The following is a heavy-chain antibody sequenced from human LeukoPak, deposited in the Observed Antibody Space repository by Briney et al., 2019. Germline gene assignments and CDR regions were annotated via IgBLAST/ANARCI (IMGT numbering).Heavy chain of an antibody. J-gene: IGHJ4*02. D-gene: IGHD2-8*01. Sequence: ASVKVSCKASGGTFSSYAISWVRQAPGQGLEWMGWISAYNGNTNYAQKLQGRVTMTTDTSTSTAYMELRSLRSDDTAVYYCARAVLGYCTNGVCYTGDYWGQGTLVTVSS. CDR1: GGTFSSYA. V-gene: IGHV1-18*01. CDR2: ISAYNGNT. CDR3: ARAVLGYCTNGVCYTGDY.